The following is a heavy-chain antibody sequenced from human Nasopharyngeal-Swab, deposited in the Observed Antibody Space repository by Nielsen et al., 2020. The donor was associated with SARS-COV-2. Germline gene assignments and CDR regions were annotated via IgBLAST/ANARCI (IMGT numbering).Heavy chain of an antibody. CDR1: EFAFSSYW. J-gene: IGHJ3*02. V-gene: IGHV3-74*01. CDR3: ARVDVHDAFDI. Sequence: GESLKIPCAASEFAFSSYWMHWVRQAPEKGLVWVSRINSDGTRTNYADSVKGRFTISRDNAKNTLYLQMNSLRAEDTAVYYCARVDVHDAFDIWVQGTMVTVSS. CDR2: INSDGTRT. D-gene: IGHD3-16*01.